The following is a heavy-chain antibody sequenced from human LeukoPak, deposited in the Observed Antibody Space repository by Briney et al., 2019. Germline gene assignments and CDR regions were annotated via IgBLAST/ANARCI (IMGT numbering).Heavy chain of an antibody. CDR1: GGSISSYF. V-gene: IGHV4-59*08. D-gene: IGHD4-17*01. CDR2: ITYSGST. Sequence: PSETLSLTCTVSGGSISSYFWSWIRQPPGKGLEWIGYITYSGSTNYNPSLKSRVTISVDTSKNQFSLKVSSVTAADTAVYYCARHPYGDYGCHYGMDVWGQGTTVTVSS. J-gene: IGHJ6*02. CDR3: ARHPYGDYGCHYGMDV.